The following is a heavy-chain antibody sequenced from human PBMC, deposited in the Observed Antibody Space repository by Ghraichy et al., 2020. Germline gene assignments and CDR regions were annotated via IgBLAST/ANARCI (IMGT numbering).Heavy chain of an antibody. Sequence: SETLSLTCTVSGGSISSTTYYWGWIRQPPWKGLEWIASIYYDGNTFYKPSLKSRVTISVDTSKNEFSLKLSSVTAADTAVYYCARNGGRWLHDAFDIWGHGTMVTVSS. D-gene: IGHD5-24*01. V-gene: IGHV4-39*01. CDR2: IYYDGNT. CDR1: GGSISSTTYY. J-gene: IGHJ3*02. CDR3: ARNGGRWLHDAFDI.